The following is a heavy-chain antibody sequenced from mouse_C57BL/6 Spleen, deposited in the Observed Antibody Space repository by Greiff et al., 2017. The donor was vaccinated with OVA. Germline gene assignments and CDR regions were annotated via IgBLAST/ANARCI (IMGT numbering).Heavy chain of an antibody. Sequence: QVQLQQPGTELVKPGASVKLSCKASGYTFTSYWMHWVKQRPGQGLEWIGNINPSNGGTNYNEKFKSKATLTVDKSSRTAYMQLSSLTSEDSAVYDYARSGYEYVRYFDVWGTGTTVTVSS. CDR3: ARSGYEYVRYFDV. D-gene: IGHD2-4*01. V-gene: IGHV1-53*01. CDR1: GYTFTSYW. CDR2: INPSNGGT. J-gene: IGHJ1*03.